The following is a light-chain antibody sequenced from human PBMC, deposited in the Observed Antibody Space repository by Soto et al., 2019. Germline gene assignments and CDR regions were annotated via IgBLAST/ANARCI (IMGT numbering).Light chain of an antibody. J-gene: IGKJ1*01. V-gene: IGKV1-39*01. CDR2: AAS. CDR1: QSISSY. CDR3: QPSYSTPSWT. Sequence: SQMPQCPSSISAYVGDRVTMTCRASQSISSYLNWYQQKPGKAPKLLIYAASSLQSGVPSRFSGSGSGTDFTLTISSLQPEDFATYYCQPSYSTPSWTFGQGSKVDIK.